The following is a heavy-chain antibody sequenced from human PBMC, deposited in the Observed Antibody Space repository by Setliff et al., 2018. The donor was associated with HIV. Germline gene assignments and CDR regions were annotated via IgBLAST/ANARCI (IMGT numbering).Heavy chain of an antibody. V-gene: IGHV3-15*01. CDR3: AKMVGGSRSSGSCYFDY. J-gene: IGHJ4*02. Sequence: GGSLRLSCAASGFTFPDSAMTWVRQAPGKGLEWVGRIKSKTKGGTIDYAAPVKGRFTISRDDSKNTLYLQINSLKTEDTALYYCAKMVGGSRSSGSCYFDYWGQGTLVTVSS. CDR1: GFTFPDSA. D-gene: IGHD2-15*01. CDR2: IKSKTKGGTI.